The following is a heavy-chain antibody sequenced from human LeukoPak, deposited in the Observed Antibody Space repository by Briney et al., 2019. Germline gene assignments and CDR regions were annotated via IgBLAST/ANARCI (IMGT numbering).Heavy chain of an antibody. Sequence: SETLSLTCAVSGYSISSGYYWGWIRQPPGEGLEWIGSVYHSGSTFYNPSLKSRVTMSGDTSKNHFSLKLSSVTAADTAVYYCARHRYYYDTTSYAFDSWGQGILVTVSS. J-gene: IGHJ4*02. CDR1: GYSISSGYY. D-gene: IGHD3-22*01. CDR3: ARHRYYYDTTSYAFDS. V-gene: IGHV4-38-2*01. CDR2: VYHSGST.